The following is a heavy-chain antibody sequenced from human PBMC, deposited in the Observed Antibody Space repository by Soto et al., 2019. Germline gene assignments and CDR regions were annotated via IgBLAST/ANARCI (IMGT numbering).Heavy chain of an antibody. D-gene: IGHD3-22*01. J-gene: IGHJ4*02. CDR1: GGSISSSNW. CDR3: ARVGYYDSSGYYADY. Sequence: QVQLQESGPGLVKPSGTLSLTCAVSGGSISSSNWWSWVRQPPGKGLEWIGEIYHSGSTNYNPSLKSRVNISVDKSKNQFSLKLSSVTAADTAVYYCARVGYYDSSGYYADYWGQGTLVTVSS. V-gene: IGHV4-4*02. CDR2: IYHSGST.